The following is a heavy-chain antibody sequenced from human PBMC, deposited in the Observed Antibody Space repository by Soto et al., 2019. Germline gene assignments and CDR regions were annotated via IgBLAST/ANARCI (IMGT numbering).Heavy chain of an antibody. CDR3: ARRASGLDY. D-gene: IGHD6-25*01. J-gene: IGHJ4*02. CDR1: GFNFSSYA. Sequence: QVQLVESGGGVVQPGRSLRLSCVASGFNFSSYAMHWVRQGLGKGLEWVAVISYDGSHKYYADSVKGQFTMSRDNSKSKLYLQMNSLRDDDTAMYYCARRASGLDYWGQGTLVTASS. V-gene: IGHV3-30-3*01. CDR2: ISYDGSHK.